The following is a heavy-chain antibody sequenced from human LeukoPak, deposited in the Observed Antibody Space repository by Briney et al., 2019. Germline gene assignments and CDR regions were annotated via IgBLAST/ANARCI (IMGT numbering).Heavy chain of an antibody. CDR3: ARDGYSSSWYMNWFDP. CDR2: INPNSGGT. J-gene: IGHJ5*02. V-gene: IGHV1-2*02. CDR1: GYTFTGYY. D-gene: IGHD6-13*01. Sequence: WASVKVSCKASGYTFTGYYMHWVRQAPGQGLEWMGWINPNSGGTNYAQKFQGRVTMTRDTSISTACMELSRLRSDDTAVYYCARDGYSSSWYMNWFDPWGQGTLVTVSS.